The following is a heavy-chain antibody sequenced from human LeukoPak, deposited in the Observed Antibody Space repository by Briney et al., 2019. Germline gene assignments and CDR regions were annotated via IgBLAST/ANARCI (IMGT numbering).Heavy chain of an antibody. Sequence: ASVKVSCKASGYTFTGYYMHWVRQAPGQGLEWMGIINPSGGSTSYAQKFQGRVTMTRDASTSTVYMELSSLRSGDTAVYYCARNSGSIYPFDYWGQGTLVTVSS. J-gene: IGHJ4*02. CDR3: ARNSGSIYPFDY. CDR2: INPSGGST. D-gene: IGHD3-22*01. CDR1: GYTFTGYY. V-gene: IGHV1-46*01.